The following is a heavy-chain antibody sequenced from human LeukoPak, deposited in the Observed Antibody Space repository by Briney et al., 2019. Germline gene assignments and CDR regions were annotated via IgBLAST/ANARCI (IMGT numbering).Heavy chain of an antibody. CDR2: IQQDGSEK. Sequence: PGGSLRLSCAASGFTFSDYWMSWVRQAPGKGLEWVANIQQDGSEKYYVDSVKGRSTISRDNATKSLFLQVSSLRGEDTAVYYCARDRGFSYGIDFWGQGTLVTVSS. CDR1: GFTFSDYW. V-gene: IGHV3-7*04. J-gene: IGHJ4*02. CDR3: ARDRGFSYGIDF. D-gene: IGHD5-18*01.